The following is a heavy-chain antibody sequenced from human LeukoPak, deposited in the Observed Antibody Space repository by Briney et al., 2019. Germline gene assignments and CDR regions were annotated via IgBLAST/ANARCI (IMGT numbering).Heavy chain of an antibody. D-gene: IGHD6-19*01. CDR3: ARERGIAVGVGYYFDY. V-gene: IGHV4-38-2*02. J-gene: IGHJ4*02. CDR1: GYSISSGYY. CDR2: FYDSGNT. Sequence: SETLSLTCTVSGYSISSGYYWGWIRQPPGKGLEWIGSFYDSGNTYYNPSLKSRVTISVDTSKNQFSLKVRSVTAADTAVYYCARERGIAVGVGYYFDYWGQGTLVTVSS.